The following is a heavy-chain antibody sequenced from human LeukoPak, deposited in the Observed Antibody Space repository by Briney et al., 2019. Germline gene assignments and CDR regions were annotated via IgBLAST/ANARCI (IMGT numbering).Heavy chain of an antibody. CDR1: GLTFSNYW. Sequence: GGSLRLSCAASGLTFSNYWMDWVRQAPGKGLEWVANIKQDGSEKNYVDSVKGRFIISRDNAKNSLFLQMNSLGAEDTAIYYCTTDTWYSAGHWGQGTLVTVSS. J-gene: IGHJ4*02. V-gene: IGHV3-7*03. CDR2: IKQDGSEK. CDR3: TTDTWYSAGH. D-gene: IGHD2-15*01.